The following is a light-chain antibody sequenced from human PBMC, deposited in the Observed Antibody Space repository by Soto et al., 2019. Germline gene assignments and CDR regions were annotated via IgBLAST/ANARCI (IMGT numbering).Light chain of an antibody. V-gene: IGLV3-21*02. Sequence: SYVLTQPPSVSGAPGQTATITCGGNNVGSKSVHWYQQKPGQAPVVVVYDDSVRPSGIPDRFSGSNSGNTATLTITRVEAGDEADYYCQVWASNTYVFGSGTKVTVL. CDR1: NVGSKS. CDR2: DDS. CDR3: QVWASNTYV. J-gene: IGLJ1*01.